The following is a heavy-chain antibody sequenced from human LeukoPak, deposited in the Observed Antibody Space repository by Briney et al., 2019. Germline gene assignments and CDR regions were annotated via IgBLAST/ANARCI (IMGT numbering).Heavy chain of an antibody. V-gene: IGHV1-2*02. CDR2: INPNSGGT. J-gene: IGHJ4*02. Sequence: ASVKVSCKASGYTFTGYYMHWVRQAPGQGLKWMGWINPNSGGTNYAQKFQGRVTMTRDTSISTAYMELSRLRSDDTAVYYCARGAVAGTSFDYWGQGTLVTVSS. CDR1: GYTFTGYY. CDR3: ARGAVAGTSFDY. D-gene: IGHD6-19*01.